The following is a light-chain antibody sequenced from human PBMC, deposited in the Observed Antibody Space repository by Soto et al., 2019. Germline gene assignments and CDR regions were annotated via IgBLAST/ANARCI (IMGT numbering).Light chain of an antibody. CDR3: AVWDDSLNGLWV. V-gene: IGLV1-44*01. CDR2: SNN. CDR1: SSNIGRDT. J-gene: IGLJ3*02. Sequence: QLVLTQPPSASGTPGQRVIISCSGSSSNIGRDTVNWYRQFPGTAPKLLIYSNNQRPSGVPDRFSGSKSGTSASLAISGLQSEDEADYYCAVWDDSLNGLWVFGGGTQRTV.